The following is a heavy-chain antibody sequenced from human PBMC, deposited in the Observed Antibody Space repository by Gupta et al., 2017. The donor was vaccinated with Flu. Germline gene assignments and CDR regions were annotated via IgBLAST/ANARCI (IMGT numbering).Heavy chain of an antibody. Sequence: GFSLSTSGVGVGWIRQPPGKALEWLAVIYWDDDKYYSPSLKSRLTITKDTSKNQVVLAMTNMDPVDTATYYCARDKRIAARSNYYYYLDVWG. V-gene: IGHV2-5*02. CDR1: GFSLSTSGVG. D-gene: IGHD6-6*01. CDR2: IYWDDDK. J-gene: IGHJ6*03. CDR3: ARDKRIAARSNYYYYLDV.